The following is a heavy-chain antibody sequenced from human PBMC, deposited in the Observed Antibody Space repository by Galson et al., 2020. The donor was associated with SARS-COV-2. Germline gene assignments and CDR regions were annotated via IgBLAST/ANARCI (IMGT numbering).Heavy chain of an antibody. V-gene: IGHV4-4*02. CDR3: ARSDTLRRWLPIDL. Sequence: SETLSLTCAVSGDSISSNYWCNCVRQPPGKGLEWTGKIYHRGNSNHNPSLESRITISIDKSRNQFSLKLNSVTAADTAVYYCARSDTLRRWLPIDLWGQGTLVTVSS. D-gene: IGHD5-12*01. CDR2: IYHRGNS. CDR1: GDSISSNYW. J-gene: IGHJ5*02.